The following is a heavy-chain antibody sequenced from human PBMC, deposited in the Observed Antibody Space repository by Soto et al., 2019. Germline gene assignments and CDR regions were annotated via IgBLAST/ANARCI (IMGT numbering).Heavy chain of an antibody. Sequence: NPSETLSLTCDVSGDSISTSSYYWGWIRQPPGKGLEWIASIYYSGATYYNPSLQSRVTISVDTSNNRFSLTLSSLTAADTAVYFCARLAHSGYLQTWGQGSLVTVSS. D-gene: IGHD6-13*01. V-gene: IGHV4-39*02. CDR3: ARLAHSGYLQT. J-gene: IGHJ1*01. CDR2: IYYSGAT. CDR1: GDSISTSSYY.